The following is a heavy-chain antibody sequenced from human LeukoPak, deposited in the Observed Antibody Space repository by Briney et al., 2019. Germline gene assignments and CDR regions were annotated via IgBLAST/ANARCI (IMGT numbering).Heavy chain of an antibody. CDR1: GFTFSSYS. D-gene: IGHD6-19*01. CDR3: ARPSNEGQWLVGQGVDY. V-gene: IGHV3-21*01. CDR2: ISSSSSYI. Sequence: GGSLRLSCAASGFTFSSYSMNWVRQAPGKGLEWVSSISSSSSYIYYADSVKGRFTISRDNAKKSMYLEMNSLRAEDTAVYYCARPSNEGQWLVGQGVDYWGQGTLVTVSS. J-gene: IGHJ4*02.